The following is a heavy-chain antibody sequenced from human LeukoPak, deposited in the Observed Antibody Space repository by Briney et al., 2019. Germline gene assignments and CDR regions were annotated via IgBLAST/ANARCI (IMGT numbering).Heavy chain of an antibody. V-gene: IGHV3-30*18. Sequence: GGSLRLSCAASGFTFSSYGMHWVRQAPGKGLEWVAVISYDGSNKYYADSVKGRFTISRDNSKNTLYLQMNSLRAEDTAVYYCAKDRGYSYGYFDYWGQGTLVTVSS. CDR1: GFTFSSYG. CDR3: AKDRGYSYGYFDY. CDR2: ISYDGSNK. D-gene: IGHD5-18*01. J-gene: IGHJ4*02.